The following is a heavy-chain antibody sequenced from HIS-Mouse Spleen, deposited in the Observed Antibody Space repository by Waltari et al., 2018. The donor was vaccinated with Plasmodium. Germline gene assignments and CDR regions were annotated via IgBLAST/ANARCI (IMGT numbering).Heavy chain of an antibody. V-gene: IGHV4-34*01. CDR1: GGSFSGYS. CDR2: INHSGST. J-gene: IGHJ4*02. Sequence: QVQLQQWGAGLLKPSETLSLTCAVYGGSFSGYSWSWIRQPPGKGLEWIGEINHSGSTNYNPSLKSRVTISVDTSKNQFSLKLSSVTAADTAVYYCARGRRIVVVTAPRGFFDYWGQGTLVTVSS. CDR3: ARGRRIVVVTAPRGFFDY. D-gene: IGHD2-21*02.